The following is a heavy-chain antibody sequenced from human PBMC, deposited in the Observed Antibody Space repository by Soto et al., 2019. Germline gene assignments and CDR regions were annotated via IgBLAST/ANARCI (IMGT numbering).Heavy chain of an antibody. Sequence: QVQLVQSGAEVKKPGASVRVSCKASGYSFSAYYIHWMRQAPGQGLEWMGWSNPNSGGTKFAQKFQGWVTMTRDPSISTAYMELSRLTSDDTAVYFCARESGGTTATLYYSYFYMDVWGKGTTVTVSS. V-gene: IGHV1-2*04. CDR2: SNPNSGGT. CDR3: ARESGGTTATLYYSYFYMDV. J-gene: IGHJ6*03. CDR1: GYSFSAYY. D-gene: IGHD4-17*01.